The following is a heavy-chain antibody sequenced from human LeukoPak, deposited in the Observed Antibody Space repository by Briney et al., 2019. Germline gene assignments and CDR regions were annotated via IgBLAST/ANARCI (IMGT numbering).Heavy chain of an antibody. J-gene: IGHJ6*02. CDR3: TRGPTGRWLYYGMDV. CDR2: IRSKGYGGTT. D-gene: IGHD5-24*01. CDR1: GFTFGDHA. V-gene: IGHV3-49*04. Sequence: SGGSLRLSCITSGFTFGDHAMSWARQAPGKGLDWVGFIRSKGYGGTTEYAASVKGRFTISRDDSKSIAYLQMNSLKSEDTAVYYCTRGPTGRWLYYGMDVWGQGTTVIVSS.